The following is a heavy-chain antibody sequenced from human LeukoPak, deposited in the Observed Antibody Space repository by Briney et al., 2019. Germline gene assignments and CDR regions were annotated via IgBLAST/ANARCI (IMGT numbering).Heavy chain of an antibody. J-gene: IGHJ4*02. CDR3: AKGAYYYAY. D-gene: IGHD3-10*01. V-gene: IGHV4-39*07. CDR2: IYYSGST. Sequence: SETLSLTCTVSGGSISSSSYYWGWIRQPPGKGLEWIGSIYYSGSTYYNPSLKSRVTISVDTSKNQFSLKMSSVTAADTAVYYCAKGAYYYAYWGQGTLVTVSS. CDR1: GGSISSSSYY.